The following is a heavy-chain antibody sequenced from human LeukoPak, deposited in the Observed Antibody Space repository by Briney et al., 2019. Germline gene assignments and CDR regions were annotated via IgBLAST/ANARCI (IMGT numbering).Heavy chain of an antibody. CDR3: AKAKKYCSGGSCYYFDY. D-gene: IGHD2-15*01. J-gene: IGHJ4*02. CDR1: GFTFSSYA. Sequence: GGSLRLSCAASGFTFSSYAMSWVRQAPGKGLEWVSAISGSGGSTYYAGSVKGRFTISRDNSKNTLYLQMNSLRAEDTAVYYCAKAKKYCSGGSCYYFDYWGQGTLVTVSS. V-gene: IGHV3-23*01. CDR2: ISGSGGST.